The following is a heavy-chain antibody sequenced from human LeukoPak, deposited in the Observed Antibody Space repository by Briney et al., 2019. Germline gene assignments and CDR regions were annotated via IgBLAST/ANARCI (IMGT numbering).Heavy chain of an antibody. CDR1: GYTFTSYY. Sequence: ASVKASCKASGYTFTSYYMHWVRQAPGQGLEWMGIINPSGGSTSYAQKFQGRVTMTRDTSTSTVYMELSSLRSEDTAVYYCARGPLPYYYDSSGYSLYGMDVWGQGTTVTVSS. CDR2: INPSGGST. D-gene: IGHD3-22*01. CDR3: ARGPLPYYYDSSGYSLYGMDV. V-gene: IGHV1-46*01. J-gene: IGHJ6*02.